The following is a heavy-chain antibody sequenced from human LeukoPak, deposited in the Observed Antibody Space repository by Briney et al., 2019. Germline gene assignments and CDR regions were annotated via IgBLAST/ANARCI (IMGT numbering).Heavy chain of an antibody. CDR1: GYSFTSYW. V-gene: IGHV5-51*01. CDR3: ARRDSSGWYWFDP. CDR2: IYPGDSDT. D-gene: IGHD6-19*01. J-gene: IGHJ5*02. Sequence: GESLKISCKGSGYSFTSYWIGWVRQMPGKGLEWMGIIYPGDSDTRYSPSFQGQVTISADKSISTAYLQWNSLKASDTAIYYCARRDSSGWYWFDPWGQGTLVTVSS.